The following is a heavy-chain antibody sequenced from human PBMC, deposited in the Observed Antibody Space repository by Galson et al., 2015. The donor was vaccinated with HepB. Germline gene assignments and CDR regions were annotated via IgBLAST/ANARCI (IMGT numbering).Heavy chain of an antibody. CDR1: GFTFSNYA. V-gene: IGHV3-23*01. CDR2: ISGSGGAT. Sequence: SLRLSCAASGFTFSNYAMSWVRQAPGKGLEWVSTISGSGGATYYADSVKGRFTISRDNSKNTLYLQMNTLRAEDTAVYYCAEAGTSFDYWGQGTLVTVSS. D-gene: IGHD3-10*01. CDR3: AEAGTSFDY. J-gene: IGHJ4*02.